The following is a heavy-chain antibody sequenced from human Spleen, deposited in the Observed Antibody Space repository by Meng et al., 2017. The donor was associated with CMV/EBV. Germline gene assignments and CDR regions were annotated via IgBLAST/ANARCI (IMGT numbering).Heavy chain of an antibody. CDR1: GFTFSRYW. V-gene: IGHV3-7*01. D-gene: IGHD5-12*01. CDR2: INEDGSEK. Sequence: GESLKISCAASGFTFSRYWMAWVRQAPGKGLEWVANINEDGSEKYYGDSVKSRFTISRDNTKNSLSLQMNSLRAEDTAVYYCAQSGHGETRLDYWGQGTLVTVSS. J-gene: IGHJ4*02. CDR3: AQSGHGETRLDY.